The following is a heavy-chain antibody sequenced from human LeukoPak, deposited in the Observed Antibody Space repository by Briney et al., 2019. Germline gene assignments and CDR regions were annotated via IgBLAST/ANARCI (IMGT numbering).Heavy chain of an antibody. CDR3: ARAASGRFDY. Sequence: TTSETLSLTCTVSGGSMSPYHWGWIRQPAGKGLEWTGYIYYSGSTNYNPSLKSRVTISVDTSKNQFSLKLSSVTAADTAIYYCARAASGRFDYWGQGTLVTVSS. CDR2: IYYSGST. CDR1: GGSMSPYH. D-gene: IGHD6-25*01. V-gene: IGHV4-59*08. J-gene: IGHJ4*02.